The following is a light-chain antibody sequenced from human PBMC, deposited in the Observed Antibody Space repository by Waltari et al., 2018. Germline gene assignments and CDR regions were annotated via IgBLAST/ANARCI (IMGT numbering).Light chain of an antibody. CDR1: QSVGSSY. Sequence: EIVLTQSPGTLSLSPGERATLSCRASQSVGSSYLAWYQQKSGQAPRLLIYGASSRATGIPDRFSGSGSGTDFTLTISRLEPEDFAVYYCQHYGGSLWTFGQGTKVEIK. CDR3: QHYGGSLWT. CDR2: GAS. V-gene: IGKV3-20*01. J-gene: IGKJ1*01.